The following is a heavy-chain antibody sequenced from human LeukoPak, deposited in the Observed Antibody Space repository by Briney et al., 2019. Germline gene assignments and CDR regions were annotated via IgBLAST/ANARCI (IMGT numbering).Heavy chain of an antibody. CDR2: IYYSGST. J-gene: IGHJ4*02. CDR1: GGSISSSSYY. D-gene: IGHD6-19*01. CDR3: ASQQQWLGFLFDY. V-gene: IGHV4-39*07. Sequence: PSETLSLTCTVSGGSISSSSYYWGWIRQPPGKGLEWIGSIYYSGSTYYNPSLKSRVTISVDTSKNQFSLKLSSVTAADTAVYYCASQQQWLGFLFDYWGQGTLVIVSS.